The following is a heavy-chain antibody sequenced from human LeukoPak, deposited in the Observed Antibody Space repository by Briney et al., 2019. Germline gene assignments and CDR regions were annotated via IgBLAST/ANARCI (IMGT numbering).Heavy chain of an antibody. D-gene: IGHD4-17*01. CDR3: ARHWSYGKRVLGPYYYGMDV. Sequence: SETLSFTCTVSGGSISSYYWSWIRQPPGKGLEWIGYIYYSGSTNYNPSLKSRVTISVDTSKNQFSLKLSSVTAADTAVYYCARHWSYGKRVLGPYYYGMDVWGQGTTVTVSS. V-gene: IGHV4-59*08. J-gene: IGHJ6*02. CDR2: IYYSGST. CDR1: GGSISSYY.